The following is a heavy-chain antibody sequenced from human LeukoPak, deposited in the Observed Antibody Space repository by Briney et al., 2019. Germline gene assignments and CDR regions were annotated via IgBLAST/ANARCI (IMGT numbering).Heavy chain of an antibody. CDR2: INPNRGNT. V-gene: IGHV1-8*02. CDR3: ARGFPGSGTYYIDY. D-gene: IGHD3-10*01. J-gene: IGHJ4*02. Sequence: ASVKVSCKASGYTFTGYYMHWVRQAPGQGLEWMGWINPNRGNTGYAQKFQDRVTMTRNISISTAYMELSSLISDDTAVYYCARGFPGSGTYYIDYWGQGTLVTVSS. CDR1: GYTFTGYY.